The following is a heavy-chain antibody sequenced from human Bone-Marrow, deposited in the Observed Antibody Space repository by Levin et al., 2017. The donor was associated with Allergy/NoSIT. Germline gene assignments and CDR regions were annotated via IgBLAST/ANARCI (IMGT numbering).Heavy chain of an antibody. CDR3: AKEGGDGGFSLMSFFDS. Sequence: PGGSLRLSCAASGFTFSNYGMHWVRQAPGKGLEWVAVISYDGSKEYYADSVKGRFTISRDNSKKTLYLQMNSLRTEDTAVYYCAKEGGDGGFSLMSFFDSWGQGTLVTVSS. CDR1: GFTFSNYG. J-gene: IGHJ4*02. V-gene: IGHV3-30*18. D-gene: IGHD2-15*01. CDR2: ISYDGSKE.